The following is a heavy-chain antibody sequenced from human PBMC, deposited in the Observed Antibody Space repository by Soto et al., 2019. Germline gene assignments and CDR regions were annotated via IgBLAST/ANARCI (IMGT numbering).Heavy chain of an antibody. Sequence: SLKVSCKASGFTFTISAVQWVRQARGQRLEWIGWIVVGSGNTNYAQKFQERVTITRDMSTSTAYMKLSSVTAADTAVYYCARREMGWDKWDCSCGSCMNAFDIWGQGTMVTVSS. CDR2: IVVGSGNT. CDR1: GFTFTISA. V-gene: IGHV1-58*01. J-gene: IGHJ3*02. CDR3: ARREMGWDKWDCSCGSCMNAFDI. D-gene: IGHD2-15*01.